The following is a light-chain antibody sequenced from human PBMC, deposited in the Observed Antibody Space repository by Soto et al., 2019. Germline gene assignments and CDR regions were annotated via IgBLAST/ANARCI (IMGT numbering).Light chain of an antibody. CDR2: GAS. CDR1: QSVSSN. CDR3: QQYNNWPPA. V-gene: IGKV3-15*01. J-gene: IGKJ5*01. Sequence: DIVRPQSPDTLSVSPGERATLSCMASQSVSSNLAWYQQKPGQAPRLLIYGASTRATGIPARFSGSGSGTEFTLTISSLQSEDFAVYYCQQYNNWPPAFGQGTRLEIK.